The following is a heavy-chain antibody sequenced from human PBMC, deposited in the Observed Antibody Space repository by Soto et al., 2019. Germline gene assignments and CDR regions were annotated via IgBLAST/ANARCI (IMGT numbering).Heavy chain of an antibody. CDR3: EGDAH. V-gene: IGHV3-48*02. D-gene: IGHD3-3*01. CDR1: GVALNSHN. Sequence: GGSLRHLCSGSGVALNSHNHNWGRPAPGKGLEWMSYISGNSGTIYYADSVKGRFTISRDNAKNSLYLQLNALTDEDTAFLVVEGDAHW. CDR2: ISGNSGTI. J-gene: IGHJ1*01.